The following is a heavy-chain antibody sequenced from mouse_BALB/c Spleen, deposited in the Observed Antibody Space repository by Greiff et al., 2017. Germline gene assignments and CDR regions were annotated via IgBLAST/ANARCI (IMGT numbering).Heavy chain of an antibody. Sequence: EVKLMESGGGLVKPGGSLKLSCAASGFTFSDYYMYWVRQTPEKRLEWVATISDGGSYTYYPDSVKGRFTISRDNAKNNLYLQMSSLKSEDTAMYYCARSMITTRGVFDYWGQGTTLTVSS. CDR1: GFTFSDYY. CDR2: ISDGGSYT. D-gene: IGHD2-4*01. CDR3: ARSMITTRGVFDY. V-gene: IGHV5-4*02. J-gene: IGHJ2*01.